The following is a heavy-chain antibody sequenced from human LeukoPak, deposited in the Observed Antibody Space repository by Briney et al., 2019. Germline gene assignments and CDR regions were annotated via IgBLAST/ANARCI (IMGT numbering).Heavy chain of an antibody. V-gene: IGHV4-59*01. D-gene: IGHD4-11*01. Sequence: NPSETLSLTCTVSGGSISSYYWSWIRQPPGKGLEWIGYIYYSGSTNYNPSLKSRVTISVDTSKNQFSLKLSSVTAADTAVYYCASYKVAMTTVTTRWFDPWGQGTPVTVSS. CDR3: ASYKVAMTTVTTRWFDP. CDR2: IYYSGST. CDR1: GGSISSYY. J-gene: IGHJ5*02.